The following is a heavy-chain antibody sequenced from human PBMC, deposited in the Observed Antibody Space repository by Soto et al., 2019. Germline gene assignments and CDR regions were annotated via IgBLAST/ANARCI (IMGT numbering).Heavy chain of an antibody. Sequence: EVQLVESGGGLVQPGGSLRLSCAASGFTFSSYKMNWVRQAPGKGLEWVSYITSSSNTIYYADSVKGRFTISRDNAKYALHLQMNSLRAEDTAVYYCARTGVEYDSTGRLNYFDYWGRGTLVTVS. V-gene: IGHV3-48*01. D-gene: IGHD6-25*01. CDR2: ITSSSNTI. J-gene: IGHJ4*02. CDR3: ARTGVEYDSTGRLNYFDY. CDR1: GFTFSSYK.